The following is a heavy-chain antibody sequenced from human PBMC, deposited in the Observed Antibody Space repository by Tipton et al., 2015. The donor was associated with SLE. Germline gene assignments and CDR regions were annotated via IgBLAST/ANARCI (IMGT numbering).Heavy chain of an antibody. Sequence: TLSLTCTVSGGSISSSSYYWGWIRQPPGKGLEWIGSIYYSGSTYYTPSLKSRVTISEDTSKNQFSLKLSSVTAADTAVYYCARRTGGDFWSGIRGWFDPWGQGTLVTVSS. CDR1: GGSISSSSYY. J-gene: IGHJ5*02. CDR3: ARRTGGDFWSGIRGWFDP. V-gene: IGHV4-39*01. CDR2: IYYSGST. D-gene: IGHD3-3*01.